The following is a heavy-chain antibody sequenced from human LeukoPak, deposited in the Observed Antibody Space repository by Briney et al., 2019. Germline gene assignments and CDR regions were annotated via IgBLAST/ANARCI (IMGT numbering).Heavy chain of an antibody. V-gene: IGHV3-30-3*01. CDR3: ARNPGRTLVVVTAVDY. Sequence: GGSLRLSCAASGFTFSSHAMHWVRQAPGKGLEWVGVISYDGSNKYYGDSAKGRFTITRDNSKNTLYVQMNSLRVEDTTVYYCARNPGRTLVVVTAVDYWGQGTLVTVSS. J-gene: IGHJ4*02. CDR1: GFTFSSHA. D-gene: IGHD2-21*02. CDR2: ISYDGSNK.